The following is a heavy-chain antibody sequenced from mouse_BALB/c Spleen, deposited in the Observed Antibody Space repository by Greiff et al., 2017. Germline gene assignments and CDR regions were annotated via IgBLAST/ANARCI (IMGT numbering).Heavy chain of an antibody. Sequence: EVHLVESGPELEKPGASVKISCKASGYSFTGYNMNWVKQSNGKSLEWIGNIDPYFGGTGYNKKFKGKATLTVDKSSSTAYMQLQSLTSEDSAVYYCARGGPTYFDVWGAGTTVTVSS. D-gene: IGHD2-10*01. J-gene: IGHJ1*01. V-gene: IGHV1-39*01. CDR3: ARGGPTYFDV. CDR2: IDPYFGGT. CDR1: GYSFTGYN.